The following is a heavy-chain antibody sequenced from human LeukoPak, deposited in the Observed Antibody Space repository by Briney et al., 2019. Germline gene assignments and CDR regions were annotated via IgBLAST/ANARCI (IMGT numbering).Heavy chain of an antibody. V-gene: IGHV4-34*01. CDR2: INHRGDT. Sequence: PSEALSLTCAVYGGSFSTYYWSWIRQSPGKGLEWIAEINHRGDTNYNPSVKSRVTISVDTSKNKFSLRLISLTAADTAVYYCARGPTISETGYFDYWGQGTLVTVSS. CDR3: ARGPTISETGYFDY. J-gene: IGHJ4*03. CDR1: GGSFSTYY. D-gene: IGHD1-1*01.